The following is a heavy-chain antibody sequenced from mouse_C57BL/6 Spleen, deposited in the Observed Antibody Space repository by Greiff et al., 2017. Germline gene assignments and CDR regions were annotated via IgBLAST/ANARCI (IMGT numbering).Heavy chain of an antibody. D-gene: IGHD1-1*01. CDR2: ISSGGSYT. CDR3: ARDHYYGSSYGWYFDV. CDR1: GFTFSSYG. J-gene: IGHJ1*03. V-gene: IGHV5-6*01. Sequence: EVNVVESGGDLVKPGGSLKLSCAASGFTFSSYGMSWVRQTPDKRLEWVATISSGGSYTYYPDNAKNTLYLQMSSLKSEDTAMYYCARDHYYGSSYGWYFDVWGTGTTVTVSS.